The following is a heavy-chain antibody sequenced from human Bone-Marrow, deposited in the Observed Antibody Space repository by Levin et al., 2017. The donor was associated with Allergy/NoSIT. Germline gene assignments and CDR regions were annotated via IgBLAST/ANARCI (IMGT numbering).Heavy chain of an antibody. V-gene: IGHV1-18*01. CDR3: ARDAVRIHYYDSSGYYELYDY. CDR2: ISAYNGNT. D-gene: IGHD3-22*01. CDR1: GYTFTSYG. J-gene: IGHJ4*02. Sequence: ASVKVSCKASGYTFTSYGISWVRQAPGQGLEWMGWISAYNGNTNYAQKLQGRVTMTTDTSTSTAYMELRSLRSDDTAVYYCARDAVRIHYYDSSGYYELYDYWGQGTLVTVSS.